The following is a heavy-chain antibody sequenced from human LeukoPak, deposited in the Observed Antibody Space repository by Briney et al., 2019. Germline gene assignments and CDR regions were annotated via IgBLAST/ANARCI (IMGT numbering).Heavy chain of an antibody. Sequence: PEGSLRLSCAASGFTFNNYAMSWVRQAPGKGLEWVSAISDSRSSTYYADSIKGRFTISRDNSKNTLYLQMNNLRAEDTAVYYCAKSSGPRYYFDCWGQGTLVTVSS. D-gene: IGHD6-19*01. CDR2: ISDSRSST. J-gene: IGHJ4*02. V-gene: IGHV3-23*01. CDR3: AKSSGPRYYFDC. CDR1: GFTFNNYA.